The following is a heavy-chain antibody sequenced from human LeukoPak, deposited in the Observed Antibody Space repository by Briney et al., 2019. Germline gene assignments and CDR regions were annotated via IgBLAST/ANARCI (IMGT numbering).Heavy chain of an antibody. CDR3: ARQYYYDSSDYYYLHYFDY. D-gene: IGHD3-22*01. CDR1: GGSISSSSYY. CDR2: IYYSGST. J-gene: IGHJ4*02. Sequence: PSETLPLTCTVSGGSISSSSYYWGWIRQPPGKGLEWIGSIYYSGSTYYNPSLKSRVTISVDTSKNQFSLKLSSVTAADTAVYYCARQYYYDSSDYYYLHYFDYWGQGTLVTVSS. V-gene: IGHV4-39*01.